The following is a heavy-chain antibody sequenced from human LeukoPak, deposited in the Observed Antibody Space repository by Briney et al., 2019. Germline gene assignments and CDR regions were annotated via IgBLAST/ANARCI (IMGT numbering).Heavy chain of an antibody. CDR1: GFTFSSYW. V-gene: IGHV3-7*01. D-gene: IGHD5-12*01. J-gene: IGHJ4*02. CDR3: ARDVDDSYYFDY. CDR2: IKQDGSEK. Sequence: GGSLRLSCAASGFTFSSYWMSWVRQAPGKGLEWVANIKQDGSEKYYVDSVKGRFTISRDNSKNTLYLQMNSLRAEDTAVYYCARDVDDSYYFDYWGQGTLVTVSS.